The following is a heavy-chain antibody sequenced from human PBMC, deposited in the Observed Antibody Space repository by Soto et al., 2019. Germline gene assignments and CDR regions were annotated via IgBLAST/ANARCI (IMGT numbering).Heavy chain of an antibody. D-gene: IGHD3-16*01. V-gene: IGHV1-18*01. CDR1: GYRFTSYG. CDR2: INAYNGNT. CDR3: AMVDVYVTPSPQDV. J-gene: IGHJ6*02. Sequence: QVQLVQSGAEVKNPGASVKVSCKASGYRFTSYGIGWVRQAPGQGLEWMGWINAYNGNTNYVQNLQGRVTLTTDTSTSKAYMELRSLRSNDTAVYYCAMVDVYVTPSPQDVWGQGTTVTVSS.